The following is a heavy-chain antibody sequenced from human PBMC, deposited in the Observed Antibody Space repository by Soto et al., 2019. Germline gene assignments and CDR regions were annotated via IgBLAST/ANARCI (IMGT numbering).Heavy chain of an antibody. CDR3: VRRGPGLATLIRGANSFDY. J-gene: IGHJ4*02. CDR1: GGSISSSSYH. Sequence: SEALSLTSSVSGGSISSSSYHWGWIRQPPGKGLEWIGTISFGGNTYYTLSLNSRLSISVDPSKSQFSLRLRSVAASDTAIYYRVRRGPGLATLIRGANSFDYWGPGTPAPVSS. CDR2: ISFGGNT. D-gene: IGHD3-10*01. V-gene: IGHV4-39*01.